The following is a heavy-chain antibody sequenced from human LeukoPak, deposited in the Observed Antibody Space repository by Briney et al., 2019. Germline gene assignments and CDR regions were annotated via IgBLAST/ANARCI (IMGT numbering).Heavy chain of an antibody. Sequence: GGSLRLSCAASGFTFSNAWMSWVRQAPGKGLEWVGRIKSKTDGGTTDYAAPVKGRFTISRDDSKNTMYLQMNSLKTEDTAVYYCTTETGGDYDYVWGSYRYMGDAFDIWGQGTMVTVSS. CDR1: GFTFSNAW. V-gene: IGHV3-15*01. J-gene: IGHJ3*02. CDR3: TTETGGDYDYVWGSYRYMGDAFDI. CDR2: IKSKTDGGTT. D-gene: IGHD3-16*02.